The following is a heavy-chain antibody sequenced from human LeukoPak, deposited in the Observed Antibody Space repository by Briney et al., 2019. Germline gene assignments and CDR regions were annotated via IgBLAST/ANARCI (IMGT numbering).Heavy chain of an antibody. V-gene: IGHV4-59*08. J-gene: IGHJ4*02. Sequence: SETLSLTRTVSGGSISYYYWSWIRQPPGKGLEWIGYIYYSGSTNYNPSLKSRVTISVDTSKNQFSLKLSSVTAADTAVYYCYYGSGSHEEWGQGTLVTVSS. CDR1: GGSISYYY. CDR3: YYGSGSHEE. CDR2: IYYSGST. D-gene: IGHD3-10*01.